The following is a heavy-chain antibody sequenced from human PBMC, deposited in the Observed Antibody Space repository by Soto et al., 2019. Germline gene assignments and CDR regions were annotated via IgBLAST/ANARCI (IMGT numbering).Heavy chain of an antibody. CDR3: TRANPIVVVMAAEYYFDY. D-gene: IGHD2-15*01. Sequence: GGSLRLSCAASGFTFSNYALHWVRQAPGKGLEWVAAISYDGSNIFYADSVKGRFTISRDNSKNTLYLQMNSLRAEDTAVYSCTRANPIVVVMAAEYYFDYWGHGTLATVSS. CDR2: ISYDGSNI. CDR1: GFTFSNYA. J-gene: IGHJ4*01. V-gene: IGHV3-30-3*01.